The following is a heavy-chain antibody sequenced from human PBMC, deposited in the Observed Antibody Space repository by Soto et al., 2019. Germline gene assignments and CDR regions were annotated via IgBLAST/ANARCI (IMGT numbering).Heavy chain of an antibody. CDR1: GFTFSSYW. CDR3: ARDLSLRGAYNWFDP. V-gene: IGHV3-7*05. D-gene: IGHD3-10*01. CDR2: IKQDGSEK. Sequence: EVQLVESGGGLVQPGGSLRLSCAASGFTFSSYWMSWVRQAPGKGLEWVANIKQDGSEKYYVDSVKGRFTISRDNAKNSLYLQMNSLRAEDTAVYYCARDLSLRGAYNWFDPWGQGTLVTVSS. J-gene: IGHJ5*02.